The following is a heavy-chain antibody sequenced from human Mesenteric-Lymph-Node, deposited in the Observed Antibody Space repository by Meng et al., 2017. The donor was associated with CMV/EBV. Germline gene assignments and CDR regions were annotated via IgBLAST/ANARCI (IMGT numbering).Heavy chain of an antibody. CDR2: ISYDGSNK. Sequence: GESLKISCAASGFPFRTYGMHWVRQAPGKGLEWVAVISYDGSNKYYADSVKGRFTISRDNSKNTLYLQMNSLRAEDTAVYYCAKAKYPRAFDIWGQGTMVTVSS. V-gene: IGHV3-30*19. CDR3: AKAKYPRAFDI. CDR1: GFPFRTYG. D-gene: IGHD2-2*01. J-gene: IGHJ3*02.